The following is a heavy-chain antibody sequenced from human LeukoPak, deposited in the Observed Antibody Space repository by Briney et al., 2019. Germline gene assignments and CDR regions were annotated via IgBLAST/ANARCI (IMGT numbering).Heavy chain of an antibody. V-gene: IGHV7-4-1*02. D-gene: IGHD4-17*01. J-gene: IGHJ6*02. CDR3: ARVLTLYGDYVYYYYGMDV. Sequence: ASVKVSCKASGYTFTSYAMNWVRQAPGQGLEWMGWINTNTGNPTYAQGFTGGFVFSLDTSVSTAYLQISSLKAEDTAVYYCARVLTLYGDYVYYYYGMDVWGQGTTVTVSS. CDR1: GYTFTSYA. CDR2: INTNTGNP.